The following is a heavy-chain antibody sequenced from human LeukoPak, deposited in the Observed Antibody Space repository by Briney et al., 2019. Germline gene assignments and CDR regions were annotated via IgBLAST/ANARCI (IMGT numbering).Heavy chain of an antibody. J-gene: IGHJ3*02. D-gene: IGHD2-15*01. CDR3: AKDGGWTFDM. CDR1: GFTFSTSC. V-gene: IGHV3-30*02. Sequence: GGSLTLSCAAAGFTFSTSCMHWVRQAPGEGLEWVAFIGQDGNTKYYADFVKGRFTISEDTSKNTAHLQMNSLRPEDTAIYYCAKDGGWTFDMWGQGTRVTVSS. CDR2: IGQDGNTK.